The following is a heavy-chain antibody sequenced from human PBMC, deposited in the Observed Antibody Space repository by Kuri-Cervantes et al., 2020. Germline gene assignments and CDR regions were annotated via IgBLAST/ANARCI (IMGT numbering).Heavy chain of an antibody. Sequence: ASVNVSCKVSGYTLTELSMHWVRQAPGKGLEWMGGFDPEDGETIYAQKFQGRVTMTEDTSTDTAYMELRSLRSEDTAVYYCATSSGYTAMAAFDYWGQGTLVNVSS. V-gene: IGHV1-24*01. CDR1: GYTLTELS. CDR3: ATSSGYTAMAAFDY. D-gene: IGHD5-18*01. J-gene: IGHJ4*02. CDR2: FDPEDGET.